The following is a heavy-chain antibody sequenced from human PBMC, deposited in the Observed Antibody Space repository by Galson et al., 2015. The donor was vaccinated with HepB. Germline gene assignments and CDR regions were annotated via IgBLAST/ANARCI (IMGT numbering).Heavy chain of an antibody. Sequence: SVKVSCKASGYTFTGYQMHWVRQAPGQGLEWLGWINPLSGGTEYAQKFQGRVTMTRDTSISTAYMELNRLKSDDTAVYYCARVLLIPVAMNNYYGMDVWGQGTTVTVSS. CDR3: ARVLLIPVAMNNYYGMDV. CDR2: INPLSGGT. CDR1: GYTFTGYQ. D-gene: IGHD2-2*01. J-gene: IGHJ6*02. V-gene: IGHV1-2*02.